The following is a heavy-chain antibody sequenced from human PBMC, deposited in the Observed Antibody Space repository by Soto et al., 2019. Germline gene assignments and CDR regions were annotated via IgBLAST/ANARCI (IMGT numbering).Heavy chain of an antibody. D-gene: IGHD1-1*01. V-gene: IGHV1-69*06. Sequence: QVQLVQYGAEVKKPGSSVKVSCTASGGPFSSYAINWVRQAPGQGLEWMGVITPMFGAPHYAQNFKGRIHKTEDKSANAAYMELNSLKSGYTAVYFCARVFNCRWCDSWGERTLGKVSS. J-gene: IGHJ5*01. CDR3: ARVFNCRWCDS. CDR2: ITPMFGAP. CDR1: GGPFSSYA.